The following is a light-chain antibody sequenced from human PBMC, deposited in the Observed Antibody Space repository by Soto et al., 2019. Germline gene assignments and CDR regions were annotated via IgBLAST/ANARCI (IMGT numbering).Light chain of an antibody. CDR1: QSVRHK. Sequence: IVMTQSPATLAVSPGEGVTLSCRASQSVRHKLAWYQQRPGQGPRLLIFDASTRAPGVPDRFSGSGSGTDFPLTINSLQSADSAVYFCQQYDNWPPITFGGGTKLEIK. CDR3: QQYDNWPPIT. CDR2: DAS. J-gene: IGKJ4*01. V-gene: IGKV3-15*01.